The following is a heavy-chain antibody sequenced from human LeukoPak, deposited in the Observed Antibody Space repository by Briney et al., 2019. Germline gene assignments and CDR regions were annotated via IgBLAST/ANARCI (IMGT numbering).Heavy chain of an antibody. CDR2: INSDGSTT. V-gene: IGHV3-74*01. CDR1: GFTFSSYW. Sequence: GGSLRLSCGASGFTFSSYWMHWVRQAPGKGLVWISRINSDGSTTSYADSVKGRFTISRDNAKNTLYVQMNGLRAEDTAVYYCARGNYYGQDYWGQGTLVTVSS. D-gene: IGHD3-10*01. J-gene: IGHJ4*02. CDR3: ARGNYYGQDY.